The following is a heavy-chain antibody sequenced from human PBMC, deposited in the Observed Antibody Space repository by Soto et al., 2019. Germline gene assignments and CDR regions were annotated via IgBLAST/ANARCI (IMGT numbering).Heavy chain of an antibody. CDR3: ARRARYYDFYYYYGMEV. J-gene: IGHJ6*02. CDR2: SYYSGST. Sequence: WETLSLTCTVSGGSISSSSYYWGWIRQPPGKGLEWIGSSYYSGSTYYNPALKSRVTISVDTSKNQFSLKLSSVTDAHTAVYYCARRARYYDFYYYYGMEVWGQGTTVT. CDR1: GGSISSSSYY. D-gene: IGHD3-3*01. V-gene: IGHV4-39*01.